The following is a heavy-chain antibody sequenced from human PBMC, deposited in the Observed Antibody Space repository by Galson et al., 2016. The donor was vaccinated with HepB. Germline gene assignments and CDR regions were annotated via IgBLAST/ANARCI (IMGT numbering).Heavy chain of an antibody. CDR3: ARGGWGEPTDY. D-gene: IGHD3-16*01. J-gene: IGHJ4*02. CDR1: GYTFTSYY. V-gene: IGHV1-46*01. Sequence: SVKVSCKASGYTFTSYYIHWVRQAPGQGLEWMGMITPTGDSTIYAQKFQGRVTVTRDTSTSTVYMALSSLRSEDTAVYYCARGGWGEPTDYWGQGTLVTVSS. CDR2: ITPTGDST.